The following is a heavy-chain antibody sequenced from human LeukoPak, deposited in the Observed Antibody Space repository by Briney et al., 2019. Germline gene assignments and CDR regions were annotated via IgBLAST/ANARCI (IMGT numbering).Heavy chain of an antibody. J-gene: IGHJ4*02. CDR1: GFTFSSYS. CDR2: ISSSSSYI. D-gene: IGHD4-11*01. V-gene: IGHV3-21*01. CDR3: ARGPLTVTPFDY. Sequence: GGSLRLSCAASGFTFSSYSMTWVRQAPGKGLEWVSSISSSSSYIYYADSVKGRFTISRDNAKNSLYLQMNSLRAEDTAVYYCARGPLTVTPFDYWGQGTLVTVSS.